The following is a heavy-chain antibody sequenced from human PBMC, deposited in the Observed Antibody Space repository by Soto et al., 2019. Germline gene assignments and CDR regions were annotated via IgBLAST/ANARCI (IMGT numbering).Heavy chain of an antibody. CDR3: AKDDNCERSGYGIDR. J-gene: IGHJ4*02. Sequence: GGPLSLSCAASSFTFSSYTMNWLRQAPGKGLEWVSSINSRSNYIYQADSVKGRFTISRDNAKNSLYLQMNSRRVEDTAVYYCAKDDNCERSGYGIDRWGRAPLV. D-gene: IGHD3-22*01. CDR2: INSRSNYI. CDR1: SFTFSSYT. V-gene: IGHV3-21*01.